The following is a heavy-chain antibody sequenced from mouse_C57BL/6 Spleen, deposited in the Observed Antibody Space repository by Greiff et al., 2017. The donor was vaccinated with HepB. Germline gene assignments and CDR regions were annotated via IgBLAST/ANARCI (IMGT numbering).Heavy chain of an antibody. CDR2: IYPRDGST. CDR3: ATWFAY. Sequence: VMLVESGPELVKPGASVKLSCKASGYTFTSYDINWVKQRPGQGLEWIGWIYPRDGSTKYNEKFKGKATLTVDTSSSTAYMELHSLTSGDSAVYFCATWFAYWGQGTLVTVSA. J-gene: IGHJ3*01. CDR1: GYTFTSYD. V-gene: IGHV1-85*01.